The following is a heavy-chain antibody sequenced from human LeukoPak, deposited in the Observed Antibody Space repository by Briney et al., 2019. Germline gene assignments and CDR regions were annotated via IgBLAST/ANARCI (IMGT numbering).Heavy chain of an antibody. CDR3: NTDINTIYDKVH. Sequence: GGSLRLSCATSGLIFSGAWMTWLRQPPGKGLEWVGRITSRNDGETTDYAAPVKGRFTISRDDSKNTIYLQMNSLKTENTAVYYCNTDINTIYDKVHWGQGTLVTVSS. CDR2: ITSRNDGETT. J-gene: IGHJ4*02. D-gene: IGHD5/OR15-5a*01. CDR1: GLIFSGAW. V-gene: IGHV3-15*01.